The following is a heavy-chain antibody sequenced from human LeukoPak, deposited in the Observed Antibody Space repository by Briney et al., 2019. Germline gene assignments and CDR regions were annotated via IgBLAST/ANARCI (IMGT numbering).Heavy chain of an antibody. V-gene: IGHV3-23*01. CDR1: GITHSSYG. Sequence: GPLRLSCAVSGITHSSYGMSWVRQAPGKGLEWVAGLSGSGGGTNYADSGRGRFTISRDKPKNRLYLQMNSLSAEDTAVYFCAKRGLVIPVFLVGFHKEAYYFDSWGQGALVTVSS. CDR2: LSGSGGGT. J-gene: IGHJ4*02. CDR3: AKRGLVIPVFLVGFHKEAYYFDS. D-gene: IGHD3-3*01.